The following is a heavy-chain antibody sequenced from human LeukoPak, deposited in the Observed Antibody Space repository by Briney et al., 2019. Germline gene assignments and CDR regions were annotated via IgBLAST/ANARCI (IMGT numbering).Heavy chain of an antibody. CDR2: IYYSGST. D-gene: IGHD5-24*01. V-gene: IGHV4-59*01. Sequence: SETLSLTCTVSGGSISSYYWSWIRQPPGKGLEWSGYIYYSGSTNYNPSLKSRVTISVDTSKNQFSLKLSSVTAADTAVYYCARDRITLLGLGAFDIWGQGTMVTVSS. CDR3: ARDRITLLGLGAFDI. CDR1: GGSISSYY. J-gene: IGHJ3*02.